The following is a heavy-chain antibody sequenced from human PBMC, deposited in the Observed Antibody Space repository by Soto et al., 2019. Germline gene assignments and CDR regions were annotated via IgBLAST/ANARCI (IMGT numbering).Heavy chain of an antibody. J-gene: IGHJ6*02. Sequence: ASVKVSCKASGYTFTGYYMHWVRQAPGQGLEWMGWINPNSGGTNYAQKFQGWVTMTRDTSISTAYMELSRLRSDDTAVYYCARGGSGGGYDYYYYGMDVWGQGTTVTVSS. CDR2: INPNSGGT. CDR3: ARGGSGGGYDYYYYGMDV. V-gene: IGHV1-2*04. CDR1: GYTFTGYY. D-gene: IGHD5-12*01.